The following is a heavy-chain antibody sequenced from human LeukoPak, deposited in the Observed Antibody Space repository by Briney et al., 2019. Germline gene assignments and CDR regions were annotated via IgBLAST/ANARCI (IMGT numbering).Heavy chain of an antibody. D-gene: IGHD2-2*01. CDR1: GGAFSGYY. V-gene: IGHV4-34*01. J-gene: IGHJ6*02. Sequence: SETLSLTCAVYGGAFSGYYWSWVRQPPGKGLEWIGEINHSGSTNYNPSLKSRVTISVDTSKTQSALKLSSVTAADTAVYYCARGSPVVPAIYYYYYYGMDVWGQGTTVTVSS. CDR2: INHSGST. CDR3: ARGSPVVPAIYYYYYYGMDV.